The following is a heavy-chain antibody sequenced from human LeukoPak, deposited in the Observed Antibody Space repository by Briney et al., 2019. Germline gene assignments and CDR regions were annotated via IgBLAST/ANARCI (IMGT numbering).Heavy chain of an antibody. D-gene: IGHD3-22*01. V-gene: IGHV4-59*08. CDR3: ASSGVVVRDAFDI. J-gene: IGHJ3*02. CDR2: IYYSGST. CDR1: GGSISSYY. Sequence: SETLSLTCTVSGGSISSYYWSWIRQPPGKGLEWIGYIYYSGSTNYNPSLKSRVTISVDTSKNQFSLKLSSVTAADTAVYYCASSGVVVRDAFDIWGQGTMVTVSS.